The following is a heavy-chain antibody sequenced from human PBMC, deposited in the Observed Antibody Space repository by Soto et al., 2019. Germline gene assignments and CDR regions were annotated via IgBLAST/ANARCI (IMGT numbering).Heavy chain of an antibody. CDR3: ARVGGDYDFWSGYYTGPNWYDP. Sequence: SVKVSCKASGGTFSSYAISWLRQSPGQGLEWMGGIIPIFGTANYAQKFQGRVTITADKSTSTAYMELSSLGSEDTAVYYCARVGGDYDFWSGYYTGPNWYDPWGQGTLVTVSS. V-gene: IGHV1-69*06. D-gene: IGHD3-3*01. CDR1: GGTFSSYA. J-gene: IGHJ5*02. CDR2: IIPIFGTA.